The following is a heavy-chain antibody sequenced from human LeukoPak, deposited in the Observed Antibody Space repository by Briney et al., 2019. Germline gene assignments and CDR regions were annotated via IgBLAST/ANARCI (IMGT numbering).Heavy chain of an antibody. CDR1: GGSFSGYY. CDR3: ARAGDSSGYSGY. D-gene: IGHD3-22*01. CDR2: VNHSGST. Sequence: KPSETLSLTCAVYGGSFSGYYWSWIRQPPGKGLEWIGEVNHSGSTNYNPPLKSRVTISVDTSRNQFSLKLSSVTAADTAMYHCARAGDSSGYSGYWGQGTLVTVSS. J-gene: IGHJ4*02. V-gene: IGHV4-34*01.